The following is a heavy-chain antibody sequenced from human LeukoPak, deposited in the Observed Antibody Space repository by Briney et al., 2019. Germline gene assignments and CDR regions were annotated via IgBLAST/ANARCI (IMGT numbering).Heavy chain of an antibody. D-gene: IGHD4-11*01. Sequence: SETLSLTCAVYGGSFSGYYRSWIRQPPGKGLEWSGEINHSGSANYNPSLKSRVTISVDTSKNQFSLKLSSVTAADTAVYYCARDLQRAFDIWGQGTMVTVSS. J-gene: IGHJ3*02. CDR3: ARDLQRAFDI. CDR2: INHSGSA. V-gene: IGHV4-34*01. CDR1: GGSFSGYY.